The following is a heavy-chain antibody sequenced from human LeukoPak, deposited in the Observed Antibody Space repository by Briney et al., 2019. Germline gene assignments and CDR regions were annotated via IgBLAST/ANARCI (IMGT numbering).Heavy chain of an antibody. CDR2: TNHSENT. J-gene: IGHJ5*02. V-gene: IGHV4-34*01. Sequence: SETLSLTCAVYGGSFSGYYWSWIRQPLGKGLEWIGETNHSENTDYNPSLKSRVTISVDTSKNQLSLKLSSVTAADTAVYYCARDQRLYSGYDFWFDPWGQGTLVKVSS. CDR1: GGSFSGYY. D-gene: IGHD5-12*01. CDR3: ARDQRLYSGYDFWFDP.